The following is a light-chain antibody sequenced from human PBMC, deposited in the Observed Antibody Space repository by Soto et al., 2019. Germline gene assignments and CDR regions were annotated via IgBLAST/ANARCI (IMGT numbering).Light chain of an antibody. V-gene: IGLV2-14*01. CDR2: EVS. J-gene: IGLJ1*01. Sequence: QSALTQPASVSGSPGQSISISCTGTSIDVGSYNYVSWYQQHPGKAPKLMISEVSNRPSGVSNRFSGSKSGNTASLTISGLQAEDEADYYCLSYTTSSTPYVFGAGTKLTVL. CDR1: SIDVGSYNY. CDR3: LSYTTSSTPYV.